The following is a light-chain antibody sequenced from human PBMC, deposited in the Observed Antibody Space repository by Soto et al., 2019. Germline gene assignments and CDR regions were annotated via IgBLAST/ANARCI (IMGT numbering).Light chain of an antibody. Sequence: DIQMTQSPSSLSASEEDRVIITCRASQRISNHLNWYQQKPGKAPNPLIYDASSLKSGVPARFSGSGSGTEFTLTISSLQPDDFATYYCQQYNTYSTFGQGTRLEIK. CDR1: QRISNH. V-gene: IGKV1-5*01. CDR3: QQYNTYST. CDR2: DAS. J-gene: IGKJ5*01.